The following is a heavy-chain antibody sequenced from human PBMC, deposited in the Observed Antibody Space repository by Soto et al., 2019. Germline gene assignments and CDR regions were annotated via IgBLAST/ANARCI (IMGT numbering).Heavy chain of an antibody. CDR1: GFTCSSFA. CDR3: AKDTYYYDSSGYPPHAFDI. J-gene: IGHJ3*02. CDR2: ISGSGGST. D-gene: IGHD3-22*01. V-gene: IGHV3-23*01. Sequence: PGGSLRLSCAVSGFTCSSFAMSWVRQAPGKGLEWVSAISGSGGSTYYADSVKGRFTISRDNSKNTLYLQMNSLRAEDTAVYYCAKDTYYYDSSGYPPHAFDIWGQGTMVTVSS.